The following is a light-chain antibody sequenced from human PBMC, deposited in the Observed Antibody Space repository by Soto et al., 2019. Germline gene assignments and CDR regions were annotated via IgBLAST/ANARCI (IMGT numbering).Light chain of an antibody. CDR1: QTVLHSSNNKNY. J-gene: IGKJ5*01. CDR2: WAS. V-gene: IGKV4-1*01. Sequence: DILMTQSRDSLAVSLGESSPINCKSSQTVLHSSNNKNYLAWHQQKPGQPPQLLIYWASIRESGVPDRFSGSGSGTDFTLTISSLQSEDLAIYYCQQYNNWPLTFGQGTRLEIK. CDR3: QQYNNWPLT.